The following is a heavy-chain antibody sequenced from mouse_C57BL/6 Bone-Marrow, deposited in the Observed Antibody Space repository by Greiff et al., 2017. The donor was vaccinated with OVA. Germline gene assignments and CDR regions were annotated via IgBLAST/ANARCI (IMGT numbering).Heavy chain of an antibody. CDR1: GFTFSSYG. J-gene: IGHJ4*01. D-gene: IGHD2-3*01. CDR3: ARHDGYYHAMDY. V-gene: IGHV5-6*01. CDR2: ISSGGRYT. Sequence: EVKLQESGGDLVKPGGSLKLSCAASGFTFSSYGMSWVRQTPDKRLEWVATISSGGRYTYYPDSVKGRFTISRDNAKNTLDLQMSSLKSEDTAMYYCARHDGYYHAMDYWGQGTSVTVSS.